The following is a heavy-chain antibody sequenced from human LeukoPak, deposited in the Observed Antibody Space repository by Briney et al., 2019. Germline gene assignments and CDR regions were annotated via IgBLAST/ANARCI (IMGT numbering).Heavy chain of an antibody. D-gene: IGHD4-23*01. CDR2: ISGRDTNT. V-gene: IGHV3-23*01. CDR3: AKRSDYGSNGNYFDS. J-gene: IGHJ4*02. CDR1: GFTFSNYG. Sequence: GGSLRLSCVASGFTFSNYGMSWVRQAPGKELEWVSAISGRDTNTYYADSVKGRFTISRDNSKNTLYLQMNSLRVEDTAVYYCAKRSDYGSNGNYFDSWGQGTPVTVSS.